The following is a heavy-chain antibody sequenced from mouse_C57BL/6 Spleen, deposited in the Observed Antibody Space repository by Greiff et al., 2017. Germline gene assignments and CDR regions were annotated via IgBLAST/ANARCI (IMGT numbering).Heavy chain of an antibody. CDR3: ARSPDPWFAY. J-gene: IGHJ3*01. CDR1: GYTFTSYW. Sequence: VQRVESGAELAKPGASVKLSCKASGYTFTSYWMHWVKQRPGQGLEWIGYINPSSGYTKYNQKFKDKATLTADKSSSTDYMQLSSLTYEDSAVYYCARSPDPWFAYWGQGTLVTVSA. CDR2: INPSSGYT. V-gene: IGHV1-7*01.